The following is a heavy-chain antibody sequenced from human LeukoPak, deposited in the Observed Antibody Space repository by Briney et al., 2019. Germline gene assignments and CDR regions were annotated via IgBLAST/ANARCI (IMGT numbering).Heavy chain of an antibody. V-gene: IGHV1-24*01. CDR2: FDLQDVET. J-gene: IGHJ4*02. CDR3: ATEPGWGSGTGA. Sequence: ASVKVSFKVSGYPLTDLSMHWVRQAPGKGLEWMGGFDLQDVETVYAQKFQGRVTMTEDTSTDTAYMELSSLMSDDTAVYYCATEPGWGSGTGAWGQGTLVTVSS. D-gene: IGHD7-27*01. CDR1: GYPLTDLS.